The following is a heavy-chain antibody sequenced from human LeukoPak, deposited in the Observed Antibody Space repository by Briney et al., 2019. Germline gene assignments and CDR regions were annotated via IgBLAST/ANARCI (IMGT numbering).Heavy chain of an antibody. CDR1: GYSFTSYW. Sequence: GESLKISCKGSGYSFTSYWIGWVRQMPGKGLEWMGMIYPGDSDTRYSPSFQGQVTISADKPISTAYLQWSSLKASDTAMYYCARRGVRASNWFDPWGQGALVTVSS. J-gene: IGHJ5*02. CDR2: IYPGDSDT. D-gene: IGHD3-10*01. V-gene: IGHV5-51*01. CDR3: ARRGVRASNWFDP.